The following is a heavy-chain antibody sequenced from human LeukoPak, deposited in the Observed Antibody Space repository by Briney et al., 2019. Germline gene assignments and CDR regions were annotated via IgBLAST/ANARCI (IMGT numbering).Heavy chain of an antibody. CDR1: GGSISSYY. CDR2: IYYSGST. D-gene: IGHD4-17*01. CDR3: ARFYPSHFGYGDHWGFDY. Sequence: SETLSLTCTVSGGSISSYYWSWIRQPAGKGLEWIGYIYYSGSTNYNPSLKSRVTISVDTSKNQFSLKLSSVTAADTAVYYCARFYPSHFGYGDHWGFDYWGQGTLVTVSS. V-gene: IGHV4-59*01. J-gene: IGHJ4*02.